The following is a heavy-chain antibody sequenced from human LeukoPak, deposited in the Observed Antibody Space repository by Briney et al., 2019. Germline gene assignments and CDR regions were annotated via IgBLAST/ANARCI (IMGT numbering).Heavy chain of an antibody. V-gene: IGHV1-69*05. CDR2: IIPIFGTA. CDR3: ARGPRYNWNDYYYYMDV. D-gene: IGHD1-1*01. CDR1: GGTFSSYA. J-gene: IGHJ6*03. Sequence: ASVKVSCKASGGTFSSYAISWVRQAPGQGLEWMGGIIPIFGTANYAQKFQGRVTITTDESTSTAYMELSSLRSEDTAVYYCARGPRYNWNDYYYYMDVWGKGTTVTVSS.